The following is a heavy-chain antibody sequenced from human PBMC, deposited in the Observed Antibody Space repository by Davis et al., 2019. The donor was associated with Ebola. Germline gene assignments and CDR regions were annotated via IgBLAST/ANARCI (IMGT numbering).Heavy chain of an antibody. J-gene: IGHJ3*02. V-gene: IGHV3-73*01. CDR2: IRSKANSYAT. Sequence: GESLKISCAASGFTFSGSAMHWVRQASGKGLEWVGRIRSKANSYATAYAASVKGRFTISRDDSKNTAYLQMNGLKTEDTAVYYCSSSVVTPERDIWGQGTMVTVSS. CDR3: SSSVVTPERDI. D-gene: IGHD4-23*01. CDR1: GFTFSGSA.